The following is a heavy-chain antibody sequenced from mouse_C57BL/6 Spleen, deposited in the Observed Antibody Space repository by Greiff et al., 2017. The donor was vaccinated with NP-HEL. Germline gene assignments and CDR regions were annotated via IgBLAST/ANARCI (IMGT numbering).Heavy chain of an antibody. CDR3: TRGGRTGYFDY. CDR1: GYTFTDYE. V-gene: IGHV1-15*01. J-gene: IGHJ2*01. CDR2: IDPETGGT. Sequence: QVQLQQSGAELVRPGASVTLSCKASGYTFTDYEMHWVKQTPVHGLEWIGAIDPETGGTAYNQKFKGKAILTADKSSSTAYMELRSLTSEDSAVYYCTRGGRTGYFDYWGQGTTLTVSS. D-gene: IGHD4-1*01.